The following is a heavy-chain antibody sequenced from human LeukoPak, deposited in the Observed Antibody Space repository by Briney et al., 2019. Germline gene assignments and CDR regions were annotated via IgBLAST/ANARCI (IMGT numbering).Heavy chain of an antibody. CDR3: ARGDYGDY. J-gene: IGHJ4*02. V-gene: IGHV1-18*01. CDR1: GYIFTNFD. CDR2: ISANNGNT. D-gene: IGHD3-16*01. Sequence: GASVKVSCTASGYIFTNFDINWVRQAPGEGPEWMGWISANNGNTNYAQNLQGRVTMTTDTSTSTAYMELRNLRSDDTAVYYCARGDYGDYWGQGTLVTVSS.